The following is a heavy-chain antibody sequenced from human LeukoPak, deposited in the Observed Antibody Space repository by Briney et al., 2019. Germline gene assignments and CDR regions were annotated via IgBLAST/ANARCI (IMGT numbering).Heavy chain of an antibody. V-gene: IGHV3-23*01. J-gene: IGHJ4*02. CDR1: GFTFSSYA. CDR3: AKDLATVTTFDY. CDR2: ISGNGGST. Sequence: PGGSLRLSCAASGFTFSSYAMSWVRQAPGKGLEWVSAISGNGGSTYHADSVKGRFTISRDNSKNTLYLQMNSLRAEDTAVYYCAKDLATVTTFDYWGQGTLVTVSS. D-gene: IGHD4-17*01.